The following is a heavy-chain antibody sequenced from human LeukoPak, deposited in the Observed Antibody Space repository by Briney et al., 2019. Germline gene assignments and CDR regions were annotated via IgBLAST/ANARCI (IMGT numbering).Heavy chain of an antibody. CDR1: GGSFSSGFYY. Sequence: KPSETLSLTCTVSGGSFSSGFYYWSWIRQPAGKGLEWIGRIYTSGSTNYNPSLKSRVTISLDTSKNQFSLKLSSVTAADTAVYYCARGVVTIIQHFDYWGQGTLVTVSS. J-gene: IGHJ4*02. V-gene: IGHV4-61*02. CDR2: IYTSGST. CDR3: ARGVVTIIQHFDY. D-gene: IGHD3-10*01.